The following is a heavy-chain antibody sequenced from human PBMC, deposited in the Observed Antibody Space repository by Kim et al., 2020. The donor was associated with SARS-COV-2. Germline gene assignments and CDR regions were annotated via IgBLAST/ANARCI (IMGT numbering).Heavy chain of an antibody. Sequence: TKYSQKFQGRVTITRETSASTAYMELSSLRSEDTAVYYCASTGAAGDFDYWGQGTLVTVSS. J-gene: IGHJ4*02. CDR2: T. CDR3: ASTGAAGDFDY. D-gene: IGHD6-13*01. V-gene: IGHV1-3*01.